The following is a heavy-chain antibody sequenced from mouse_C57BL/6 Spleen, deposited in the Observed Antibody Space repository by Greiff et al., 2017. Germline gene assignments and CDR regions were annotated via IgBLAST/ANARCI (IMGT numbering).Heavy chain of an antibody. CDR1: GYTFTSYW. D-gene: IGHD3-1*01. Sequence: QVQLQQPGAELVRPGSSVKLSCKASGYTFTSYWMHWVKQRPIQGLEWIGNIDPSDSETHYNQKFKDKATLTVDKSSSTAYMQLSSLTSEDSAVYYCGRRANAGWCFDVWGTGTTVTVSS. V-gene: IGHV1-52*01. CDR2: IDPSDSET. CDR3: GRRANAGWCFDV. J-gene: IGHJ1*03.